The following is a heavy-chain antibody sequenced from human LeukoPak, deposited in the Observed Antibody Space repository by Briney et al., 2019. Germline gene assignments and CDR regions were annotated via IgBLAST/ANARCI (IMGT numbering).Heavy chain of an antibody. CDR1: GNYW. CDR2: INSDGSWT. D-gene: IGHD2-15*01. V-gene: IGHV3-74*01. CDR3: AREGQDLDH. Sequence: GGSLRLSCVASGNYWMHWVRQAPGKGLVWVSHINSDGSWTSYADSVKGRFTISRDNAKNSLYLQMNSLRAEDTAVYYCAREGQDLDHWGQGTLVSVST. J-gene: IGHJ4*02.